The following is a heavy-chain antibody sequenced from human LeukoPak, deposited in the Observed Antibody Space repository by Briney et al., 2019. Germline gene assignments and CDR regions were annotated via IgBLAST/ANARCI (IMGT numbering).Heavy chain of an antibody. Sequence: SETLSLTCTVSGGSISSGSYYWSWIRQPAGKGLEWIGRIYTSGSTNYNPSLKSRVTISVDTSKNQFSLKLSSVTAADTAVYYCARGWGNWGNWFDPWGQGTLVTVSS. J-gene: IGHJ5*02. CDR2: IYTSGST. CDR1: GGSISSGSYY. V-gene: IGHV4-61*02. D-gene: IGHD7-27*01. CDR3: ARGWGNWGNWFDP.